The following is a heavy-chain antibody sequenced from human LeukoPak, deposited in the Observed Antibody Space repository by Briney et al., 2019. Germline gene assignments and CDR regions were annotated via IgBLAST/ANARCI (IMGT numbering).Heavy chain of an antibody. Sequence: SETLSLTCAVYGGSFSGYYWSWIRQPPGKGLEWIGEINHSGSTNYNPSLKSRVTISVDTSKNQFSLKLSSVTAADTAVYYCAGTQWLSNNWFDSWGQGTLVTVSS. J-gene: IGHJ5*01. CDR1: GGSFSGYY. CDR3: AGTQWLSNNWFDS. CDR2: INHSGST. D-gene: IGHD6-19*01. V-gene: IGHV4-34*01.